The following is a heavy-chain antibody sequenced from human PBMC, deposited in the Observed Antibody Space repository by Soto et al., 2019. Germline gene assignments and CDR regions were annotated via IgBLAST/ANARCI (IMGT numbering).Heavy chain of an antibody. CDR1: GFTFSNYF. V-gene: IGHV3-74*01. CDR2: MSGDGKTI. Sequence: PGGSLRLSCAASGFTFSNYFMHWFRQVPGEGLVWVSRMSGDGKTISYADSVKGRFTISRDNAKNTLYLQMNSLRVEDTAVYYCARTYVPGIAGFDPWGQGTLVTVSS. CDR3: ARTYVPGIAGFDP. D-gene: IGHD1-1*01. J-gene: IGHJ5*02.